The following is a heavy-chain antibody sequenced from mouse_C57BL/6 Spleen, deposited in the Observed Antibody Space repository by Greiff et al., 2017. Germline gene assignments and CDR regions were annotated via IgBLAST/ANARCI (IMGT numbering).Heavy chain of an antibody. V-gene: IGHV1-80*01. CDR1: GYAFSSYW. CDR3: ARSGNYYGSSYYFDY. Sequence: QVQLKQSGAELVKPGASVKISCKASGYAFSSYWMNWVKQRPGKGLEWIGQIYPGDGDTNYNGKFKGKATLTADKSSSTAYMQLSSLTSEDSAVYFCARSGNYYGSSYYFDYWGQGTTLTVSS. D-gene: IGHD1-1*01. CDR2: IYPGDGDT. J-gene: IGHJ2*01.